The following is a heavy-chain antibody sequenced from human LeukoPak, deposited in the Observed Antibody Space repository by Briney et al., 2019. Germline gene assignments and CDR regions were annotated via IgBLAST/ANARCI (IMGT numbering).Heavy chain of an antibody. CDR2: INPNSGGT. V-gene: IGHV1-2*02. Sequence: ASVNVSCKASGYTFTGYYMHWVRQAPGQGLEWMGWINPNSGGTNYAQKFQGRDTMTRDTSITTAYMELSRLRSDDTAVYYCARVVAGNWFDHWGQGTLVTVSS. CDR1: GYTFTGYY. J-gene: IGHJ5*02. D-gene: IGHD6-19*01. CDR3: ARVVAGNWFDH.